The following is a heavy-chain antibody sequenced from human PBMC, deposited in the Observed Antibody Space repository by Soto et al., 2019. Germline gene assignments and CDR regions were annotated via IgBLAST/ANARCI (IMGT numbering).Heavy chain of an antibody. D-gene: IGHD3-22*01. CDR3: ARGVYDSSGYSGGQTAEFDY. CDR2: ISAYNGNT. J-gene: IGHJ4*02. CDR1: GYTFTIYG. Sequence: ASVKVSCKASGYTFTIYGISGVLRSPLQWRDGMGWISAYNGNTNYAQKLQGRVTMTTDTSTSTAYMELRSLRSDDTAVYYCARGVYDSSGYSGGQTAEFDYWGQGTLVTVSS. V-gene: IGHV1-18*01.